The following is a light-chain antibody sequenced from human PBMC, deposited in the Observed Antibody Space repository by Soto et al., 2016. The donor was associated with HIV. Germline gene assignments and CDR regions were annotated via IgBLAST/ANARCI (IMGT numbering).Light chain of an antibody. V-gene: IGKV1-9*01. J-gene: IGKJ4*01. Sequence: DVQMTQSPSSLSASIGDRVTITCRASQSISSYLNWYQQKPGKAPKLLIYGASTLQSGVPSRFSGSGSGTEFTLTISSLQPEDFATYYCQQLKSYPLTFGGGAKVDIK. CDR3: QQLKSYPLT. CDR2: GAS. CDR1: QSISSY.